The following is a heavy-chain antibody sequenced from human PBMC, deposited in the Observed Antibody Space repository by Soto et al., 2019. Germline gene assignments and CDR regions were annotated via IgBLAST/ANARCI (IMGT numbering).Heavy chain of an antibody. CDR1: GGTFSSYA. Sequence: QVQLVQSGAEVKKPGSSVKVSCKASGGTFSSYAISWVRQAPGQGLEWMGGIIPIFGTANYAQKFQGRVTITADETTSTAYKELSSLRSEDTAVYYCARVAPAAARVYYYYGMDVWGQGTTVTVSS. CDR2: IIPIFGTA. J-gene: IGHJ6*02. CDR3: ARVAPAAARVYYYYGMDV. D-gene: IGHD6-13*01. V-gene: IGHV1-69*12.